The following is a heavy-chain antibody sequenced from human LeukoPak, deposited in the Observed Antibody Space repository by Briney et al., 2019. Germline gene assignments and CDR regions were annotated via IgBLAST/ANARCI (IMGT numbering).Heavy chain of an antibody. CDR2: ISYDGSNK. CDR1: GFTFSSYG. Sequence: GGSLRLSCAASGFTFSSYGMHWVRQAPGKGLEWVAVISYDGSNKYYADSVKGRFTISRDNSKNTLYLQMNSLRAEDTAVYYCAKDPHPYYYDSSGYSDYWGQGTLVTVSS. D-gene: IGHD3-22*01. J-gene: IGHJ4*02. CDR3: AKDPHPYYYDSSGYSDY. V-gene: IGHV3-30*18.